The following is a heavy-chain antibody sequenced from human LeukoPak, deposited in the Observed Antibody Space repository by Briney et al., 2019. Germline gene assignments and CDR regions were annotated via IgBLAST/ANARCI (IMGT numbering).Heavy chain of an antibody. V-gene: IGHV1-46*01. CDR1: GYTFTKSY. CDR3: ARIRDGYNDAYDI. J-gene: IGHJ3*02. D-gene: IGHD5-24*01. Sequence: ASVKVSCKASGYTFTKSYIHWVRQAPGQRLEWMGLINPGGDNTNYAQNFQGRVTMTSDTSARTVYMELSSLRSEDTAIYYRARIRDGYNDAYDIWGQGTVVTVPS. CDR2: INPGGDNT.